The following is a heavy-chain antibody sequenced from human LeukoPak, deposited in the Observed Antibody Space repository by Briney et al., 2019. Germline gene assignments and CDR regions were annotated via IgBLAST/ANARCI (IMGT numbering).Heavy chain of an antibody. CDR1: GGSISSSSYY. Sequence: PSETLSLTCTVSGGSISSSSYYWDWIRQSPGKGLEWIGNIYSGGSTYYTPSLKSRVTISVDTSKNQFSLKLSSVTAADTAIYFCARHSRSGSGGYENAFDIWGQGSMVTVSS. J-gene: IGHJ3*02. CDR3: ARHSRSGSGGYENAFDI. V-gene: IGHV4-39*01. D-gene: IGHD5-12*01. CDR2: IYSGGST.